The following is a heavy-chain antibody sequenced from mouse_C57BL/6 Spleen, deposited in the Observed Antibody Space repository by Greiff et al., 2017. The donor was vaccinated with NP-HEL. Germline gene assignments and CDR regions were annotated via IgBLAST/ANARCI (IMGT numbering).Heavy chain of an antibody. D-gene: IGHD1-1*01. V-gene: IGHV1-61*01. CDR3: ARIYYYGSTLFAY. Sequence: VQLQQPGAELVRPGSSVKLSCKASGYTFTSYWMDWVKQRPGQGLEWIGNIYPSDSETHYNQKFKDKATLTVDKSSSTAYMQLSSLTSEDSAVYYCARIYYYGSTLFAYWGQGTLVTVSA. CDR2: IYPSDSET. CDR1: GYTFTSYW. J-gene: IGHJ3*01.